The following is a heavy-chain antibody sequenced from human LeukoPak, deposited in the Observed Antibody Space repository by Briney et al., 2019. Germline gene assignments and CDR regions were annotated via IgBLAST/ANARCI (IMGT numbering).Heavy chain of an antibody. CDR2: IYYSGST. J-gene: IGHJ4*02. V-gene: IGHV4-39*07. CDR1: GGSISSSSYY. CDR3: ARGGEQWVSGY. D-gene: IGHD6-19*01. Sequence: PSETLSLTCTVSGGSISSSSYYWGWIRQPPGKGLEWIGSIYYSGSTYYNPSLKSRVTISVDTSKNQFSLKLSSVTAADTAVYYCARGGEQWVSGYWGQGTLVTVSS.